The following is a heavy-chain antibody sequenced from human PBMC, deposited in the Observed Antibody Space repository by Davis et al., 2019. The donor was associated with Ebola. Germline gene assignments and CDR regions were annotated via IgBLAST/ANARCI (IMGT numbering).Heavy chain of an antibody. CDR3: ARLSCSSTSCFPGGYYFDY. Sequence: KVSCKGSGYSFTSYWIGWVRQMPGKGLEWMGIIYPGDSDTRYSPSFQGQVTISADKSISTAYLQWSSLKASDTAMYYCARLSCSSTSCFPGGYYFDYWGQGTLVTVSS. D-gene: IGHD2-2*01. CDR1: GYSFTSYW. V-gene: IGHV5-51*01. J-gene: IGHJ4*02. CDR2: IYPGDSDT.